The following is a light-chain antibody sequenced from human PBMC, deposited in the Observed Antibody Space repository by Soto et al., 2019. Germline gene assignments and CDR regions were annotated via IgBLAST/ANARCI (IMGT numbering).Light chain of an antibody. Sequence: EIVLAQSPGTLSLSPGERATLSCRASQSVTNSFLAWYQQKPGQAPRLLIYGASRRATGIPDRFTGSGSGTDFTLTISRLEPDDFAVYYCQQYVSSPRAFGQGTKVEI. CDR2: GAS. V-gene: IGKV3-20*01. CDR1: QSVTNSF. J-gene: IGKJ1*01. CDR3: QQYVSSPRA.